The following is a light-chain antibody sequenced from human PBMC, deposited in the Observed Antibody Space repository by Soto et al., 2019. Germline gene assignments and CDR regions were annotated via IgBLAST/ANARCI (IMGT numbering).Light chain of an antibody. J-gene: IGKJ3*01. CDR3: QTYNSAPFT. Sequence: DIQMTQSPSSLSASVGDRVTITCRASQGISNYLAWYQQKPGKVPKLLIYAASTLQSGVPSRFSGSGSGTDFTLTISNLQPEDVATYYCQTYNSAPFTFGPGTKVDIK. CDR1: QGISNY. V-gene: IGKV1-27*01. CDR2: AAS.